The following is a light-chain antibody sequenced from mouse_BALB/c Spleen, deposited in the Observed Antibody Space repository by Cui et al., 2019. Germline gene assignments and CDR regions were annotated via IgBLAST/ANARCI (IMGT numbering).Light chain of an antibody. CDR3: QQYSSYLFT. CDR2: WAS. V-gene: IGKV6-23*01. Sequence: DIVMTQSHKFMSTSVGDRVSITCKASQDVGTAVTWYKQKPGQSPKLLIYWASTRHTGVPDRFTGSGSGTDFTLTISNVQSEDLADYFCQQYSSYLFTFGSGTKLEIK. J-gene: IGKJ4*01. CDR1: QDVGTA.